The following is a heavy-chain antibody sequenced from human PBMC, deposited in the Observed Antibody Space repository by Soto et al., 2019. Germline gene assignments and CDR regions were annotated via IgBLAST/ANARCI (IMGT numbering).Heavy chain of an antibody. CDR3: ARFPQLGPHDYDF. J-gene: IGHJ3*01. CDR2: IWYDGSNK. Sequence: PGGALRLSSAASGFTFSSYGMHWVHQAPGKGLEWVAVIWYDGSNKYYADSVKGRFTISRDNSKNTLYLQMNSLRAEDAAVYYCARFPQLGPHDYDFWGHGTMFTVSS. CDR1: GFTFSSYG. V-gene: IGHV3-33*01. D-gene: IGHD3-16*01.